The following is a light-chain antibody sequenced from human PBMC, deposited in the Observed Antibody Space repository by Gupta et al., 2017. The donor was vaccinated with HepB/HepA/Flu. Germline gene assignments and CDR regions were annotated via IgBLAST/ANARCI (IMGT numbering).Light chain of an antibody. V-gene: IGLV3-1*01. Sequence: SSELTQPLSVSVSPGQTASITCSGDKLGDKYACWYQQKPGQSPVLVIYQDSKRPSGIPERFSGSNSGNTATLTISGTQAMDEADYYCQAWDSSNVVFGGGTKLTVL. CDR2: QDS. CDR1: KLGDKY. CDR3: QAWDSSNVV. J-gene: IGLJ2*01.